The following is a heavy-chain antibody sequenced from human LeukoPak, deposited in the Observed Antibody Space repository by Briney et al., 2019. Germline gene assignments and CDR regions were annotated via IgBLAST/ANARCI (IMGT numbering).Heavy chain of an antibody. D-gene: IGHD2-21*02. V-gene: IGHV3-30*02. CDR1: GFTFSSYG. CDR3: AKDVTAYCGANCYSPMDV. Sequence: GGSLRLSCAPSGFTFSSYGMHWVRQAPGKGLECVAFIRYDGSNKYYADSVKGRFTISRDNSKNTLSLQMNSLRAEDTAIYFCAKDVTAYCGANCYSPMDVWGKGTTVTVSS. CDR2: IRYDGSNK. J-gene: IGHJ6*03.